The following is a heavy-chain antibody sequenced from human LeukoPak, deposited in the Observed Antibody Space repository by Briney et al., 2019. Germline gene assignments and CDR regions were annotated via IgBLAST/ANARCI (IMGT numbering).Heavy chain of an antibody. J-gene: IGHJ4*02. CDR1: GGTFSSYA. CDR2: IIPIFGTA. Sequence: ASVKVSCKAPGGTFSSYAISWVRQAPGQGLEWMGGIIPIFGTANYAQKFQGRVTITADESTSTAYMELSSLRSEDTAVYYCAASASRDGYNGWGQGTLVTVSS. V-gene: IGHV1-69*13. CDR3: AASASRDGYNG. D-gene: IGHD5-24*01.